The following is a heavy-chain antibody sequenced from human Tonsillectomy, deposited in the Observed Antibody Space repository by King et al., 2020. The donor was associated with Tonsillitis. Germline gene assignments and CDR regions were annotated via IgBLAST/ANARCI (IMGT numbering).Heavy chain of an antibody. J-gene: IGHJ3*02. D-gene: IGHD6-19*01. V-gene: IGHV3-23*04. CDR2: ISGSGGST. Sequence: VQLVESGGGLVQPGGSLRLSCAASGFTFSSYAMSWVRQAPGKGLEWVSAISGSGGSTYYADSVKGRFTISRDNSKNTLYLQMNSLRAEDTAVYYCAEDTRAVAVLREVGAFDIWGQGTMVTVSS. CDR3: AEDTRAVAVLREVGAFDI. CDR1: GFTFSSYA.